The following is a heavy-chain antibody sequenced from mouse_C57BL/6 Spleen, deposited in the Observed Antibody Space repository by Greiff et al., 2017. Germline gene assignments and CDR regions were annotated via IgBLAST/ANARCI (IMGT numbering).Heavy chain of an antibody. CDR1: GFTFSDYG. CDR2: ISSGSSTI. CDR3: ARPVSIDSSSYSWFAY. Sequence: EVMLVESGGGLVKPGGSLKLSCAASGFTFSDYGMHWVRQAPEKGLEWVAYISSGSSTIYYADTVKGRFTISRDNAKNTLFLQMTSLRSEDTAIYYCARPVSIDSSSYSWFAYWGQGTLVTVSA. V-gene: IGHV5-17*01. J-gene: IGHJ3*01. D-gene: IGHD3-2*01.